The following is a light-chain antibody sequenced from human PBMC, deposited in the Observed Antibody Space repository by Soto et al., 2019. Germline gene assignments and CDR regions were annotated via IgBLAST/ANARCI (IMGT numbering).Light chain of an antibody. J-gene: IGLJ1*01. Sequence: QSALTQPRSVSGSPGQSVTLSCTGTSSDVGRYNFVSWYQQHPGKAPKLIIYDVSKRPSGVPDRFSGSKSGNTASLTFSGLQAEDEADYYCCSYAGSYRYVFGTGTKVNVL. CDR2: DVS. V-gene: IGLV2-11*01. CDR1: SSDVGRYNF. CDR3: CSYAGSYRYV.